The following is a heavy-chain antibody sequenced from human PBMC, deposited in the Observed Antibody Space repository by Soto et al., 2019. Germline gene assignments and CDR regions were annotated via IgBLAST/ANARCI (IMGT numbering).Heavy chain of an antibody. D-gene: IGHD2-15*01. V-gene: IGHV4-4*07. Sequence: PSVILSLTYTVACGYISSYCGSWIRKPTGKGLEWIGRIYTSGSTNYNPSLKSRVTMSVDTSKNQFSLKLSSVTAADTAVYYCARVDRAGYCSGGSCEIGAFDIWGQGTMVTVSS. CDR3: ARVDRAGYCSGGSCEIGAFDI. CDR2: IYTSGST. CDR1: CGYISSYC. J-gene: IGHJ3*02.